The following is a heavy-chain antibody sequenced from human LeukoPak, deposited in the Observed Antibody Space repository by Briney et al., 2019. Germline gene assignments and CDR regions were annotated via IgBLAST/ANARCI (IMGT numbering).Heavy chain of an antibody. D-gene: IGHD3-16*02. V-gene: IGHV3-30*04. Sequence: GGSLRLSCAASGFTFSSYAMHWVRQAPGKGLEWVAVISYDGSNKYYADYVKGRFTISRDNSKNTLYLQMNSLRAEDTAVYYCARDRDVTHYVWGSYPFDPWGQGTLVTVSS. CDR2: ISYDGSNK. CDR3: ARDRDVTHYVWGSYPFDP. J-gene: IGHJ5*02. CDR1: GFTFSSYA.